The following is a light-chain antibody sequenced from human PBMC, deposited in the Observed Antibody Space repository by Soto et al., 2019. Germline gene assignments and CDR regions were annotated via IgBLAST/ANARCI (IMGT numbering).Light chain of an antibody. J-gene: IGLJ2*01. Sequence: QSALTQPASVSGSPGQSITISCTGTSSDIGDYTHVSWYQQHPGKAPKLIIYEVSDRPSGVSNRFSGSKSGNTASLTISGLQNEDEADYYCCSYTSISTSAVFGGGTQLTVL. CDR3: CSYTSISTSAV. CDR1: SSDIGDYTH. V-gene: IGLV2-14*01. CDR2: EVS.